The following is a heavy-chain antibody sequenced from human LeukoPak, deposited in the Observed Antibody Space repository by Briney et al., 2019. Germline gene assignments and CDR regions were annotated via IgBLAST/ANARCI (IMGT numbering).Heavy chain of an antibody. J-gene: IGHJ4*02. V-gene: IGHV3-15*01. D-gene: IGHD5-12*01. CDR3: TTDPGYSGYDYGDY. Sequence: GGSLRLSCAASGFTFSNSWMSWVRQAPGKGLEWVGRIKNKTDGGTTDYAAPVKGRFTISRDDSKNTLYLQMNSLKTEDTAVYYCTTDPGYSGYDYGDYWGQGTLVTVSS. CDR1: GFTFSNSW. CDR2: IKNKTDGGTT.